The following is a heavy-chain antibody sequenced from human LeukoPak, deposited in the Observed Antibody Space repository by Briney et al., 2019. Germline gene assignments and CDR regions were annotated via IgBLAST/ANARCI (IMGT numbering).Heavy chain of an antibody. V-gene: IGHV4-39*07. CDR2: IYYSGST. CDR3: ARDPYCGGDCYSN. Sequence: SETLSLTCTVSGGSISSSSYYWGWIRQPPGKGLERIGSIYYSGSTYYNPSLKSRVTISVDTSKNQFSLKLSSVTAADTAVYYCARDPYCGGDCYSNWGQGTLVTVSS. D-gene: IGHD2-21*02. CDR1: GGSISSSSYY. J-gene: IGHJ4*02.